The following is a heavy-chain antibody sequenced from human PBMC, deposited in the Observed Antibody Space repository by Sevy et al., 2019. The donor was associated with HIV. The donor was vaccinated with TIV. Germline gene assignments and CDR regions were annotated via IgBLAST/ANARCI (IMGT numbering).Heavy chain of an antibody. J-gene: IGHJ5*02. CDR3: ARDAGYSVNWYPRFDP. D-gene: IGHD6-13*01. V-gene: IGHV3-7*01. CDR2: INQVGTEK. Sequence: GGSLRLSCAASGFSFTSYWMSWVRQTPEKGLEWVANINQVGTEKNYVDSVKGRFTISRDNAKNSLYLQMNTLRAEDTAVYYCARDAGYSVNWYPRFDPWGQGTLVTVSS. CDR1: GFSFTSYW.